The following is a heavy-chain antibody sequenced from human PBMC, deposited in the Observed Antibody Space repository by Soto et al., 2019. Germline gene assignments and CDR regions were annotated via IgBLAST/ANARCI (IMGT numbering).Heavy chain of an antibody. CDR2: INPNGYTS. D-gene: IGHD3-22*01. Sequence: ASVKVSFKASGYTFMNYYIHWVRQAPGQGLEWMGIINPNGYTSTLAQKFQVRLTVTSDTSPITVYMEWGSLSSEDTAVYYCARDHHGAITTIVYWGQGALVPVSS. CDR1: GYTFMNYY. V-gene: IGHV1-46*01. CDR3: ARDHHGAITTIVY. J-gene: IGHJ4*02.